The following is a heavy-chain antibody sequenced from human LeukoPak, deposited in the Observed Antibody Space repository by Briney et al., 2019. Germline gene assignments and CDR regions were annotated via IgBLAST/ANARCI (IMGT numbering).Heavy chain of an antibody. CDR2: ISGSSSNTI. CDR3: AKDVTSA. Sequence: GGSLRLSCAASGFIFSDYYMNWIRQAPGKGLEWVSYISGSSSNTIYYADSVKGRFTISRDNAKNSLYLQMNSLRAEDTAVYYCAKDVTSAWGQGTLVTVSS. J-gene: IGHJ5*02. V-gene: IGHV3-11*01. CDR1: GFIFSDYY. D-gene: IGHD1-14*01.